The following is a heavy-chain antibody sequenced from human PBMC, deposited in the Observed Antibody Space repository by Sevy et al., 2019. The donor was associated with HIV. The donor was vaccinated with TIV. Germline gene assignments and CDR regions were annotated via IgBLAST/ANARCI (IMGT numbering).Heavy chain of an antibody. Sequence: GGSLRLSCAASGFTFSSYSMNWVRQAPGKGLEWVSSISSSSSYIYYADSVKGRFTISRDNAKNSLYLQMNSLRAEDTAVYYCARDGVSRITFGGVIVSQFDYWGQGTLVTVSS. CDR3: ARDGVSRITFGGVIVSQFDY. CDR2: ISSSSSYI. CDR1: GFTFSSYS. J-gene: IGHJ4*02. V-gene: IGHV3-21*01. D-gene: IGHD3-16*02.